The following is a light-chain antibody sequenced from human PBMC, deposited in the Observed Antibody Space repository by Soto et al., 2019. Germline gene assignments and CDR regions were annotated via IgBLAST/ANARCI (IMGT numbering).Light chain of an antibody. J-gene: IGKJ1*01. Sequence: AIRMTQSPSSFSASTGDRVTITCRASQSISSYLAWYQQKPGKAPKLLIYAASTLQSGVPSRFSGSGSGTDFTLTIRCLQSEDFATYYCQQYYSYPHTFGQGTKVEIK. V-gene: IGKV1-8*01. CDR1: QSISSY. CDR3: QQYYSYPHT. CDR2: AAS.